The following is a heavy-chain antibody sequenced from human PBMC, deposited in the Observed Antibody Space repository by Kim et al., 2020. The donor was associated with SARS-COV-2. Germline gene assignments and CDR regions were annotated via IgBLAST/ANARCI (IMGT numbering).Heavy chain of an antibody. Sequence: ASVKVSCKVSGYTLTELSMHWVRQAPGKGLEWMGGFDPEDGETIYAQKFQGRVTMTEDTSTDTAYMELSSLRSEDTAVYYCATTGAMVRGVISPYDAFDIWGQGTMVTVSS. J-gene: IGHJ3*02. D-gene: IGHD3-10*01. V-gene: IGHV1-24*01. CDR3: ATTGAMVRGVISPYDAFDI. CDR1: GYTLTELS. CDR2: FDPEDGET.